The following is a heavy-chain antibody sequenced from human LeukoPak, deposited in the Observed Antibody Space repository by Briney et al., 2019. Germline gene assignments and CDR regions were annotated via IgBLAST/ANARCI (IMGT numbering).Heavy chain of an antibody. CDR2: INTSGSTT. J-gene: IGHJ4*02. CDR1: GFTFSDYE. D-gene: IGHD3-10*02. Sequence: GGSLRLSCAASGFTFSDYEINWVRQAPGKGLEWVSCINTSGSTTYYVDSVKGRFTISRDNAKNSLFLQMNTLTVEDTAVYYCARGALHVFDYWGQGTPVTVSS. V-gene: IGHV3-48*03. CDR3: ARGALHVFDY.